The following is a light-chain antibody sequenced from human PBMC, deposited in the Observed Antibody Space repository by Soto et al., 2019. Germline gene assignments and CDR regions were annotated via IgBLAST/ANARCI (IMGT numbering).Light chain of an antibody. J-gene: IGKJ2*01. Sequence: DIPLTQSPSFLSASVGDRVTITCRASQGISNYLAWYQQKPGKAPELLVSSASTLQSGVPSRFSGGGSETEFTLTITGLQPEDFATYYCQQANSFPYTFGQGTKVDMK. CDR3: QQANSFPYT. CDR1: QGISNY. V-gene: IGKV1-9*01. CDR2: SAS.